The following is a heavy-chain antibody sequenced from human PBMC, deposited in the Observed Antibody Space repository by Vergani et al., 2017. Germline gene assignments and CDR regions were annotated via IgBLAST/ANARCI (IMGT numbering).Heavy chain of an antibody. CDR2: ISWNSNSI. CDR3: TRDAVTIWEHIVVVTAPPVYYYYYYGMDV. Sequence: EVQLEESGGGLVLPGRSLRLSCVASGFTSAGYAMHWVRQAPGKGLEWVSGISWNSNSIGYADSVKGRFTISRDNAKNSLYLQMNSLKTEDTAVYYCTRDAVTIWEHIVVVTAPPVYYYYYYGMDVWGQ. D-gene: IGHD2-21*02. J-gene: IGHJ6*02. CDR1: GFTSAGYA. V-gene: IGHV3-9*02.